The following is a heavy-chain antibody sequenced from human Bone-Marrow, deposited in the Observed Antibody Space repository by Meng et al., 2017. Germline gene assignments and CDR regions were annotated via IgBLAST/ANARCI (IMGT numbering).Heavy chain of an antibody. D-gene: IGHD1-1*01. CDR3: ARGTIHVGFPPYFDN. CDR1: GGSISSYY. Sequence: SETLSLTCTVSGGSISSYYWSWIRQPPGKGLEWIGYIYYSGSTNYNPSLKSRVTFSADTSKNQFSLNLLSVTAADTAVYYCARGTIHVGFPPYFDNWSQGTLVTVSS. V-gene: IGHV4-59*01. CDR2: IYYSGST. J-gene: IGHJ4*02.